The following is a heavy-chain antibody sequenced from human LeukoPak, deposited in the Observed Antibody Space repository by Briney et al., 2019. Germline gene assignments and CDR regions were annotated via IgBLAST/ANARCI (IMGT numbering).Heavy chain of an antibody. CDR1: GFTFSSYS. V-gene: IGHV3-21*01. D-gene: IGHD3-9*01. Sequence: GGSLRLSCAASGFTFSSYSMNWVRQAPGKGLEWVSSISSSSSYIYYADSVKGRFTISSDNAKNSLYLQMNSLRAEDTAVYYCARVSALTGYVWGQGTLVTVSS. CDR3: ARVSALTGYV. J-gene: IGHJ4*02. CDR2: ISSSSSYI.